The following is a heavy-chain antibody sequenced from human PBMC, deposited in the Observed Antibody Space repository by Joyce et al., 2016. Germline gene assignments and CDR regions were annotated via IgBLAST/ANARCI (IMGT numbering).Heavy chain of an antibody. V-gene: IGHV3-74*01. CDR3: VRGISARPGGPNWFDP. CDR2: INTDGSST. Sequence: EVQLVESGGGLVQPGGSLRLSCAASGFSFSGYWLHWVRQAPGKGRGWVARINTDGSSTRFADSVKGRFTISRDNAKNTLYLQMNSLRAEDTAVYYCVRGISARPGGPNWFDPWGQGTLVTVSS. CDR1: GFSFSGYW. D-gene: IGHD6-6*01. J-gene: IGHJ5*02.